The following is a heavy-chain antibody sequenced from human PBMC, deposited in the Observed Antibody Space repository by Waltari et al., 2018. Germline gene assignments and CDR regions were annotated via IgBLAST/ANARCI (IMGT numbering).Heavy chain of an antibody. CDR1: GFTLSSYW. CDR2: IKQDGSEK. Sequence: VQLVESGGGLVQPGGSLRLSCAASGFTLSSYWMSWVRQAPGRGLEWVANIKQDGSEKYYVDSVKGRFTISRDNAKNSLYLQMNSLRAEDTAVYYCARSPRGGFWSGQGAFDIWGQGTMVTVSS. V-gene: IGHV3-7*01. CDR3: ARSPRGGFWSGQGAFDI. D-gene: IGHD3-3*01. J-gene: IGHJ3*02.